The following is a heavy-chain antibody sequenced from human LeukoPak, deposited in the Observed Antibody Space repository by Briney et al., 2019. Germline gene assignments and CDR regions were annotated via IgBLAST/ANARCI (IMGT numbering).Heavy chain of an antibody. CDR2: IYTSGST. D-gene: IGHD3-22*01. CDR3: ARDSYYYDSSGLFDY. CDR1: GGSISSYY. Sequence: SETLSLTCTVSGGSISSYYWSWIRQPAGKGLEWIGRIYTSGSTNYNPSLKSRVTMSVDTSKNQFSLKLSSVTAADTAVYYCARDSYYYDSSGLFDYWGQGTLVTVSS. V-gene: IGHV4-4*07. J-gene: IGHJ4*02.